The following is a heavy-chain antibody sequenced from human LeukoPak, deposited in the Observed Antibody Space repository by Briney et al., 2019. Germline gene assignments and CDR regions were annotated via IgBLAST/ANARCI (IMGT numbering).Heavy chain of an antibody. J-gene: IGHJ4*02. Sequence: SETLSLTCTVSGGSISSYYWNWIRQPPGKGLEWIGYIYYSGSTNYNPSLKSRVTISVDTSKNQFSLKLSSVTAADTAVYYCASLDSSGYYSFDYWGQGTLVTVSS. CDR2: IYYSGST. CDR3: ASLDSSGYYSFDY. CDR1: GGSISSYY. V-gene: IGHV4-59*01. D-gene: IGHD3-22*01.